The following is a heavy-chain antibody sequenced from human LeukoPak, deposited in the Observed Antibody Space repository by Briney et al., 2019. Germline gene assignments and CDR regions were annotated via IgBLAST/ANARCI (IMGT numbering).Heavy chain of an antibody. D-gene: IGHD2-2*01. Sequence: RVASVKVSCKASGYTFTGYYMHWVRQAPGQGLEWMGWINPNSGGTNYAQKFQGRVTMTRDTSISTAYMELSRLRSDDTAVYYCARDVDIVVVPAAQFDYWGQGTLVTVSS. CDR3: ARDVDIVVVPAAQFDY. CDR1: GYTFTGYY. J-gene: IGHJ4*02. V-gene: IGHV1-2*02. CDR2: INPNSGGT.